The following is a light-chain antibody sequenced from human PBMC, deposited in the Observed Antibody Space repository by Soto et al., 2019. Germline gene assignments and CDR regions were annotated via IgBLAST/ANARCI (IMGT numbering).Light chain of an antibody. CDR3: QQYDIWPPYT. Sequence: EVVMKQSPASLSASPGERVTLSCMASQNIRSSLAWYQQRPGQAPRLLIYDASTRAIGIPPRFSGGGSGTEFTVTISSLPSEDFAICYCQQYDIWPPYTFGQGTKVEF. CDR2: DAS. J-gene: IGKJ2*01. V-gene: IGKV3-15*01. CDR1: QNIRSS.